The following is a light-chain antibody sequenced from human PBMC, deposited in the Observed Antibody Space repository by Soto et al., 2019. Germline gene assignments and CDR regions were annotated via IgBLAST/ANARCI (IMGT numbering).Light chain of an antibody. CDR1: QSISSW. CDR3: QQYNSYPWT. J-gene: IGKJ1*01. CDR2: KAS. V-gene: IGKV1-5*03. Sequence: DIQMTQSPSTLSASVGDRVTITCRASQSISSWLAWYQQKPGKAPKLLIYKASSLESGVTSRFSDSGSGTEFTLTNSSLQPDDFATYYCQQYNSYPWTFGQGTKVEIK.